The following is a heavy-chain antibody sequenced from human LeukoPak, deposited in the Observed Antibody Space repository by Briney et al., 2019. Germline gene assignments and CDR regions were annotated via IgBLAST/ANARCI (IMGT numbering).Heavy chain of an antibody. CDR3: ARAKYYYGSGSYYDAFDI. J-gene: IGHJ3*02. D-gene: IGHD3-10*01. CDR2: LRPDGSDK. V-gene: IGHV3-7*02. CDR1: GFTFSDYW. Sequence: GGSLRLSCTGSGFTFSDYWMTWARQAPGKGLEWVANLRPDGSDKYYVDSVKGRFTISRDNAKNTLYLQMNSLRAEDTAVYYCARAKYYYGSGSYYDAFDIWGQGTMVTVSS.